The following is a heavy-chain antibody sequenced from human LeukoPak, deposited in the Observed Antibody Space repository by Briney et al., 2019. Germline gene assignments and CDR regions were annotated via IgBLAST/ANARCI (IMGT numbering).Heavy chain of an antibody. CDR1: GGSIISYF. CDR2: IFDSGTTNYNPST. V-gene: IGHV4-59*01. Sequence: SETLSLTCTVSGGSIISYFWSWIRQPPGKGPEWIGYIFDSGTTNYNPSTNYNPSLKSRVTVSLDTSKNHFSLKLSSVTAAVTAVYFCARGGVTTIAQYDYWGQGILVTVSS. J-gene: IGHJ4*02. CDR3: ARGGVTTIAQYDY. D-gene: IGHD5-12*01.